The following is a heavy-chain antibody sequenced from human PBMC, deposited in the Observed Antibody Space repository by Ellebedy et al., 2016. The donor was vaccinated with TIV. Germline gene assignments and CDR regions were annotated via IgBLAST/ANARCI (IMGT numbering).Heavy chain of an antibody. CDR1: GDSITNSAYY. D-gene: IGHD1-1*01. J-gene: IGHJ5*02. Sequence: GSLRLSXTLSGDSITNSAYYWGWIRQPPGKGLEWLGSVHYTGSAFHNPSLKSRLATSVDTSKNQFSLKLISVTAADTAVYYCARDTTGTTRNWFDPWGQGTLVTVSS. CDR3: ARDTTGTTRNWFDP. CDR2: VHYTGSA. V-gene: IGHV4-39*07.